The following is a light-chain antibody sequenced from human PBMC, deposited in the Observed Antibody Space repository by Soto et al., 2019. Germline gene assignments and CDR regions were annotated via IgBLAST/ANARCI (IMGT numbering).Light chain of an antibody. V-gene: IGLV2-14*01. CDR1: SSDVGGYNY. Sequence: QSALTQPASMSGSPGQSITISCTGTSSDVGGYNYASWYQQHPGKAPKLMIYEVSHRPSGVSDRFSGSKSGNTASLTISGLQAEDEADYYCSSYTTSTTLVVFGGGTQLTVL. J-gene: IGLJ3*02. CDR3: SSYTTSTTLVV. CDR2: EVS.